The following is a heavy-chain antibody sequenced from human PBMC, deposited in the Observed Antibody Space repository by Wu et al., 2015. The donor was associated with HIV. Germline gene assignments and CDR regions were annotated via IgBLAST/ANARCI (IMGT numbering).Heavy chain of an antibody. CDR3: ARDGGITMVRGVSGGNWFDP. D-gene: IGHD3-10*01. CDR1: GGTFSSYA. Sequence: QVQLVQSGAEVKKPGSSVKVSCKASGGTFSSYAISWVRQAPGQGLEWMGGIIPIFGTANYAQKFQGRVTITTDEPTSTAYMELSSLRSEDTAVYYCARDGGITMVRGVSGGNWFDPGAREPWSPSPQ. J-gene: IGHJ5*02. CDR2: IIPIFGTA. V-gene: IGHV1-69*05.